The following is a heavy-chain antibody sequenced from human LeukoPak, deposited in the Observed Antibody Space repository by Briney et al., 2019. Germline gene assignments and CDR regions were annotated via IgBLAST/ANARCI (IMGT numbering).Heavy chain of an antibody. CDR2: ISSSSTTI. J-gene: IGHJ4*02. V-gene: IGHV3-48*02. Sequence: GGSLRLSCAAPGFTFSSYSMNWVRQAPGKGLEWVSYISSSSTTIYYADSVKGRFTISRDNARNSLYLQMNSLRDEDTAVYYCARRYYYDSSGYLYWGQGTLVTVSS. D-gene: IGHD3-22*01. CDR3: ARRYYYDSSGYLY. CDR1: GFTFSSYS.